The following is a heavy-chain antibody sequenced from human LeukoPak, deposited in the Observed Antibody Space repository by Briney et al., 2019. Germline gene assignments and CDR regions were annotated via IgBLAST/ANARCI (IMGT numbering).Heavy chain of an antibody. J-gene: IGHJ4*02. CDR2: ISGSGGST. V-gene: IGHV3-23*01. CDR3: AKSGSGYYYDSSGLDY. CDR1: GFTFSSYA. Sequence: GGSLRLSCAASGFTFSSYAMSWVRQAPGKGLEGVSAISGSGGSTYYADSVKGRFTISRDHSKNTLYLQMNSLRAEDTAVYYCAKSGSGYYYDSSGLDYWGQGTLVTVSS. D-gene: IGHD3-22*01.